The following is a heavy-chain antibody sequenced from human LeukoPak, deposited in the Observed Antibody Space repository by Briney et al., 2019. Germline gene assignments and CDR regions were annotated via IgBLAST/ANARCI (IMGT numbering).Heavy chain of an antibody. CDR2: ISGSGGST. J-gene: IGHJ6*03. V-gene: IGHV3-23*01. D-gene: IGHD3-3*01. CDR1: GFTFSSYA. Sequence: PGGSLRLSCAASGFTFSSYAMSWVRQAPGKGLEWVSAISGSGGSTSYADSVKGRFTISRDNAKNTLYLQMNSLRAEDTAVYYCARVPRRFLEWSNPYYYMDVWGKGTTVTVSS. CDR3: ARVPRRFLEWSNPYYYMDV.